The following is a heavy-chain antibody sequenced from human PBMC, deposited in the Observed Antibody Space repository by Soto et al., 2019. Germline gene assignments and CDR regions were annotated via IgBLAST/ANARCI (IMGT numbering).Heavy chain of an antibody. CDR3: ARDSDFWSGYPAPTGGMDV. D-gene: IGHD3-3*01. V-gene: IGHV3-11*06. CDR2: ISSSSSYT. CDR1: GFTFSDYY. Sequence: GGSLRLSCAASGFTFSDYYMSWIRQAPGKGLEWVSYISSSSSYTNYADSVKGRFTISRDNAKNSLYLQMNSLRAEDTAVYYCARDSDFWSGYPAPTGGMDVWGQGTTVTVSS. J-gene: IGHJ6*02.